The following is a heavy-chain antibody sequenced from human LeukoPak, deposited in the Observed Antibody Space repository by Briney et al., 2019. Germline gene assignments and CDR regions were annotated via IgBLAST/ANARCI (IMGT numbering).Heavy chain of an antibody. Sequence: SETLSLTCAVYGGSFSGYYWSWIRQPPGKGLEWIGEINHSGSTNYNPSLKSRVTISVDTSKNQFSLKLSSVTAADTAVYYCARDRDTWIQLWLPVYYWGQGTLVTVSS. D-gene: IGHD5-18*01. J-gene: IGHJ4*02. CDR3: ARDRDTWIQLWLPVYY. CDR2: INHSGST. CDR1: GGSFSGYY. V-gene: IGHV4-34*01.